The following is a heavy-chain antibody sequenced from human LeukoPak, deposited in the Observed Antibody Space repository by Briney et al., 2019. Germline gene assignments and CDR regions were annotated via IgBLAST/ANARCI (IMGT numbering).Heavy chain of an antibody. V-gene: IGHV3-30*18. CDR3: AKKATYGDSYFDY. CDR1: GFTFSSYG. CDR2: ISYDGSNK. D-gene: IGHD4-17*01. J-gene: IGHJ4*02. Sequence: PGGSLRLSCAASGFTFSSYGMHWVRQAPGKGLEWVAVISYDGSNKYYADSVKGRFTISRDNSKNTLYLQMNSLRAEDTAVYYCAKKATYGDSYFDYWGQGTLVTVSS.